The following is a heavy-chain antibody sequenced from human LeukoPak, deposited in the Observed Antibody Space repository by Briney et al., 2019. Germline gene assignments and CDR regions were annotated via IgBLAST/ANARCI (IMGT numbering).Heavy chain of an antibody. D-gene: IGHD6-13*01. V-gene: IGHV4-59*01. CDR3: ARAHTTSWYMDY. CDR2: MYYSGST. J-gene: IGHJ4*02. CDR1: GGSISSYY. Sequence: SETLSLTCTVSGGSISSYYWSWIRQPPGKGLEWIGYMYYSGSTNYNPSLKSRVTISLDTSNNQFSLKLTSVTAADTAVYYCARAHTTSWYMDYWGPGTLVTVSS.